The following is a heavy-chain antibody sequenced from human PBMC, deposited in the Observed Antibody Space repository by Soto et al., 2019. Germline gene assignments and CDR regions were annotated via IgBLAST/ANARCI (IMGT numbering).Heavy chain of an antibody. J-gene: IGHJ3*02. CDR1: GFTVSSNY. V-gene: IGHV3-53*01. CDR3: ASTYSRNTMILVARDDAFDI. Sequence: GGSLRLSCVASGFTVSSNYMSWVRQAPGKGLEWVSVIYSGGSTYYADSVKGRFTISRDNSKNTLYLQMNGLRAEDTAVYYCASTYSRNTMILVARDDAFDIWGQGTMVTVSS. CDR2: IYSGGST. D-gene: IGHD3-22*01.